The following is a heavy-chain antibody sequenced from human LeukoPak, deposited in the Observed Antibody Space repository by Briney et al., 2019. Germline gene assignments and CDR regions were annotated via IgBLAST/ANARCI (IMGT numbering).Heavy chain of an antibody. D-gene: IGHD3-9*01. J-gene: IGHJ5*02. CDR2: IYYSGST. Sequence: PSETLSLTCTLPGGSLSGGSYYGGSVRQPPGTGLEWIGYIYYSGSTNYNPSRKSRVTISVDTSKKQYSLKLSSVTAADTAVYYCARARYLDWLVILPWGQGTLVTVSS. CDR3: ARARYLDWLVILP. V-gene: IGHV4-61*01. CDR1: GGSLSGGSYY.